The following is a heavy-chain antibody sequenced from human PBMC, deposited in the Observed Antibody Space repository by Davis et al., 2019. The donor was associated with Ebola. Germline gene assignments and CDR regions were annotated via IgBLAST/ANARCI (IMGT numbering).Heavy chain of an antibody. CDR3: ARGGGGDSSGIQSWFDP. Sequence: SVKVSCKASGGTFTSYAISWVRQAPGQGLEWMGGIIPLFGTANYAQKFQDRVTITADESTSTSYMELNSLRSDDTAVYYCARGGGGDSSGIQSWFDPWGQGTLVTVSS. J-gene: IGHJ5*02. V-gene: IGHV1-69*13. D-gene: IGHD3-22*01. CDR2: IIPLFGTA. CDR1: GGTFTSYA.